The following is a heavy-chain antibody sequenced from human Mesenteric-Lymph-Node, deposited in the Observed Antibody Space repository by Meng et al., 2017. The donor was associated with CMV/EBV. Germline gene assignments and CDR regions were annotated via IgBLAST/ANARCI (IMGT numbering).Heavy chain of an antibody. V-gene: IGHV3-53*01. CDR3: ARGRFTGYFDY. J-gene: IGHJ4*02. D-gene: IGHD3-16*01. Sequence: GESLKISCAASGFTVSSNYMSWVRQAPGKGLEWVSVIYSGGSTYYADSVKGRFTISRDNSKSTLYLQMNSLRAEDTAVYYCARGRFTGYFDYWGQGTLVTVSS. CDR1: GFTVSSNY. CDR2: IYSGGST.